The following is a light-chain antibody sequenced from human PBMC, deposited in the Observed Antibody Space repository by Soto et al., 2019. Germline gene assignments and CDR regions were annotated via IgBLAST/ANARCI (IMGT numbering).Light chain of an antibody. J-gene: IGLJ1*01. Sequence: QSVLPHPPSVSSAPGHKFTISFSGGISNIWGNSVSWYQQLPGTAPKLLIYDDNKRPSGIPDRFSGSKSGTSSTLGITGFKTGDEADYYCGSWDSSMSAYVFGTGTKVTVL. CDR2: DDN. CDR1: ISNIWGNS. CDR3: GSWDSSMSAYV. V-gene: IGLV1-51*01.